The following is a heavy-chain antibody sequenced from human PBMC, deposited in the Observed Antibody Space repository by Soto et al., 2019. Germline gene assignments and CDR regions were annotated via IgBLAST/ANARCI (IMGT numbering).Heavy chain of an antibody. V-gene: IGHV4-31*03. CDR2: NYYSGIT. J-gene: IGHJ6*02. CDR3: ARGSSMAGLYYGMDV. D-gene: IGHD6-6*01. CDR1: GGSISSGGYY. Sequence: QVQLQESGPGLVKPSQTLSLTCTVSGGSISSGGYYWTWIRQHPGKGLEWIGYNYYSGITYYNPSLDGRVPIYLDTSKNPFSPKLSSVTAADTAVYYCARGSSMAGLYYGMDVWGQGTTVTVSS.